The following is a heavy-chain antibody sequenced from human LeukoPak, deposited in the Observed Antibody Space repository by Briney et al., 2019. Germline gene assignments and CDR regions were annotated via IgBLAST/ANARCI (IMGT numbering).Heavy chain of an antibody. CDR2: IYHSGST. CDR3: ARAPRVVTPRDAFDI. J-gene: IGHJ3*02. CDR1: GYSISSGYY. V-gene: IGHV4-38-2*02. Sequence: SETLSLTCTVSGYSISSGYYWGWIRQPPGKGLEWIGSIYHSGSTYYNPSLKSRVTISVDTSKNQFSLKLSSVTAADTAVYYCARAPRVVTPRDAFDIWGQGTMVTVSS. D-gene: IGHD3-3*01.